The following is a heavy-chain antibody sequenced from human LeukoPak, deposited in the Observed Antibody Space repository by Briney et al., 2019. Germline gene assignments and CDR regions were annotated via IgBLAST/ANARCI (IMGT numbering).Heavy chain of an antibody. CDR1: GYNLTGYY. CDR2: INPNSGGT. Sequence: ASVKVSCKASGYNLTGYYMHWVRQAPGQGLEWMGRINPNSGGTKYAQKFRGRVTMTRDTSISTAYMELSRLRSDDTAVYYCAREKVYSSSWQYYYYYGMDVWGQGTTVTVSS. J-gene: IGHJ6*02. CDR3: AREKVYSSSWQYYYYYGMDV. V-gene: IGHV1-2*06. D-gene: IGHD6-13*01.